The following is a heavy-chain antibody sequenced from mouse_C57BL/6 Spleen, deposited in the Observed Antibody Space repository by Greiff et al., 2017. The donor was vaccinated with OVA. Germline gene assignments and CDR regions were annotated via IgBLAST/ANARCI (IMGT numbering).Heavy chain of an antibody. D-gene: IGHD1-2*01. CDR3: ARNYGLYYAMDY. V-gene: IGHV1-26*01. CDR1: GYTFTDYY. J-gene: IGHJ4*01. CDR2: INPNNGGT. Sequence: VQLKQSGPELVKPGASVKISCKASGYTFTDYYMNWVKQSHGKSLEWIGDINPNNGGTSYNQKFKGKATLTVDKSSSTAYMELRSLTSEDSAVYYCARNYGLYYAMDYWGQGTSVTVSS.